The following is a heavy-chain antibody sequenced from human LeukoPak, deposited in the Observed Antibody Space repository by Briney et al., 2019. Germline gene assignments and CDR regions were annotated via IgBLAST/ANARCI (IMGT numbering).Heavy chain of an antibody. CDR1: GGSISSSSYY. D-gene: IGHD2-2*01. J-gene: IGHJ5*02. CDR3: ARRDRYQLPYNWFDP. V-gene: IGHV4-39*01. Sequence: TSETLSLTCTVTGGSISSSSYYWGWIRQPPGNGLEWIGSIYYSGSTYYNPSLKSRVTISVDTSKNQFSLKLSSVTAADTAVYYCARRDRYQLPYNWFDPWGQGTLVTVSS. CDR2: IYYSGST.